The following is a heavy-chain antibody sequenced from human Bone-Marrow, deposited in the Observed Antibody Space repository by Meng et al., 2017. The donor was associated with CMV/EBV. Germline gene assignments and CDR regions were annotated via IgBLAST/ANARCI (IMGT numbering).Heavy chain of an antibody. CDR3: LPAVASY. J-gene: IGHJ4*02. V-gene: IGHV3-30*02. D-gene: IGHD2-2*01. CDR1: GFTFSSYG. CDR2: IRYDGSNK. Sequence: LSLTCAASGFTFSSYGMHWVRQAPGKGLEWVAFIRYDGSNKYYADSVKGRFTISRDNSKNTLYLQMNSLRAEDTAVYYCLPAVASYWGQGTRVTGYS.